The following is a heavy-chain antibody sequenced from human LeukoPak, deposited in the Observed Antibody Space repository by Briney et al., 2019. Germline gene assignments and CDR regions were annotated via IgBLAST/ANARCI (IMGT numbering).Heavy chain of an antibody. V-gene: IGHV4-59*01. J-gene: IGHJ4*02. CDR3: ARYDY. CDR2: IYYSGST. CDR1: GGSISSYY. Sequence: SETLSLTCTVSGGSISSYYWSWIRQPPGKGLEWIGYIYYSGSTNYNPSLKSRVTISVDTSKNQFSLKLSSVTAADTAVYYRARYDYWGQGTLVTVSS.